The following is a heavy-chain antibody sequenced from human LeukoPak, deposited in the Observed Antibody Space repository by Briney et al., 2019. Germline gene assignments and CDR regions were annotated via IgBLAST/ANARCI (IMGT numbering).Heavy chain of an antibody. CDR1: GGSFSGYY. V-gene: IGHV4-34*01. Sequence: SETLSLTCAVYGGSFSGYYWSWIRQPPGKGLEWIGEINHSGSTNYNPSLKSRVTISVDTSKNQFSLKLSSVTAADTAVYYCARGAPDCGGGCYSGYFDLWGRGTLVTVSS. D-gene: IGHD2-21*02. CDR3: ARGAPDCGGGCYSGYFDL. J-gene: IGHJ2*01. CDR2: INHSGST.